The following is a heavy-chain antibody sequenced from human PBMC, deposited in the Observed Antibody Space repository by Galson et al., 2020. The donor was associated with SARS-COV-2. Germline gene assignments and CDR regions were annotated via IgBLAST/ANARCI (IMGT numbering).Heavy chain of an antibody. J-gene: IGHJ4*02. Sequence: GESLKISCAASGFTFSSYAMSWVRQAPGKGLEWVSAISGSGGSTYYADSVKGRFTISRDNSKNTLYLQMNSLRAEDTAVYYCAKAGVTMVRGVIWFGYWGQGTLVTVSS. CDR2: ISGSGGST. CDR3: AKAGVTMVRGVIWFGY. CDR1: GFTFSSYA. D-gene: IGHD3-10*01. V-gene: IGHV3-23*01.